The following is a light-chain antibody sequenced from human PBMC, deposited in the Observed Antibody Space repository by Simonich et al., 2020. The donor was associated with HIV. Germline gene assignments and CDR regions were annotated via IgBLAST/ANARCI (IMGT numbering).Light chain of an antibody. J-gene: IGKJ3*01. CDR1: QSVLYNSNNKNY. CDR3: QQYYSSPPT. CDR2: CAA. Sequence: DIVMTQSPDSLAVSLGERATINCKSSQSVLYNSNNKNYLAWYQQKPGQPRKLLIYCAATREAGVPDRFSGSGSGTDFTRTISSLQAEDVAVYYCQQYYSSPPTFGPGTKVDIK. V-gene: IGKV4-1*01.